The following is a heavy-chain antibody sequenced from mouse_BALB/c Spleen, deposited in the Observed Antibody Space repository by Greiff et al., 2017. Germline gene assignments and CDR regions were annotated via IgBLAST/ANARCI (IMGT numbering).Heavy chain of an antibody. CDR2: ISYSGST. J-gene: IGHJ3*01. CDR3: ARPKLGRLAY. D-gene: IGHD4-1*01. CDR1: GYSITSDYA. Sequence: VQLQQSGPGLVKPSQSLSLTCTVTGYSITSDYAWNWIRQFPGNKLEWMGYISYSGSTSYNPSLKSRISITRDTSKNQFFLQLNSVTTEDTATYYCARPKLGRLAYWGQGTLVTVSA. V-gene: IGHV3-2*02.